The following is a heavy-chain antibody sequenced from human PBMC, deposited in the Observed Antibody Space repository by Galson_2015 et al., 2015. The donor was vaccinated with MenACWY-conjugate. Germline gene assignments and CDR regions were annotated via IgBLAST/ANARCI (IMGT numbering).Heavy chain of an antibody. V-gene: IGHV1-3*01. CDR3: AREIVVAPAASWGDYYYGMDV. CDR2: INAGNGNT. D-gene: IGHD2-2*01. Sequence: SVKVSCKASGYTFTNYAMHWVRQAPGQRLEWMGWINAGNGNTKYSQKFQGRVTIASDTSASTAYMELSSLRSEDTAVYYCAREIVVAPAASWGDYYYGMDVWGQGTTVTVSS. CDR1: GYTFTNYA. J-gene: IGHJ6*02.